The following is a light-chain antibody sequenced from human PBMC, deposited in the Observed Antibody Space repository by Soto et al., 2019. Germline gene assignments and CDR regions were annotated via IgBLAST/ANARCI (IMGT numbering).Light chain of an antibody. CDR3: QQYNM. Sequence: DLQMTHFPSTPSASVGDQVPITYRASRSDSTWLAWYRQIPGGAPKLLIYKASSLECGVPSSFSGSGSRTEFTLTITSLHPEDYSTYYCQQYNMFGPGTRLE. J-gene: IGKJ5*01. CDR1: RSDSTW. CDR2: KAS. V-gene: IGKV1-5*03.